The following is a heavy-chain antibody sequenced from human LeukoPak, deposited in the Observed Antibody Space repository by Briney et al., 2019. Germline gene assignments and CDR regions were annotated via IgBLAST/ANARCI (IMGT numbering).Heavy chain of an antibody. J-gene: IGHJ4*02. Sequence: SGGSLRLSCAASGFTFSSYGMHWVRQAPGKGLEWVAFIRYDGSNKYYADSVKGRFTISRDNSKNTLYLQMNSLRAEDTAVYYCARVSSGWYGEGYYFDYWGQGTLVTVSS. D-gene: IGHD6-19*01. V-gene: IGHV3-30*02. CDR2: IRYDGSNK. CDR1: GFTFSSYG. CDR3: ARVSSGWYGEGYYFDY.